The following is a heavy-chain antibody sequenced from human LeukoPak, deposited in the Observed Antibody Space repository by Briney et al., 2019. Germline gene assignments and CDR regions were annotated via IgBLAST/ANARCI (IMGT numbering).Heavy chain of an antibody. CDR2: IYYSGTT. CDR3: ARIDFDRSHY. D-gene: IGHD3-9*01. Sequence: SETLSLTCAVSGGSSSSSNYYWDWIRQPPGKGLEWIGSIYYSGTTYYNPSLKSRVTVSIDTSKKQFSLKVSSVTAADTAIYYCARIDFDRSHYWGQGILVTVSS. J-gene: IGHJ4*02. CDR1: GGSSSSSNYY. V-gene: IGHV4-39*01.